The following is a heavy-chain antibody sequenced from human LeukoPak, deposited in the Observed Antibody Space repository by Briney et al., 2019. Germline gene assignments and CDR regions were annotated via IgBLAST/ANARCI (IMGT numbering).Heavy chain of an antibody. CDR3: ARDLGNYYDSSAHRTNWFDP. V-gene: IGHV4-59*12. CDR1: GGSISSYY. Sequence: SETLSLTCTVSGGSISSYYWSWIRQPPGKGLEWIGYIYYSGSTNYNPSLKSRVTISVDTSKNHFSLKLSSVTAADTAVYYCARDLGNYYDSSAHRTNWFDPWGQGTLVTVSS. J-gene: IGHJ5*02. D-gene: IGHD3-22*01. CDR2: IYYSGST.